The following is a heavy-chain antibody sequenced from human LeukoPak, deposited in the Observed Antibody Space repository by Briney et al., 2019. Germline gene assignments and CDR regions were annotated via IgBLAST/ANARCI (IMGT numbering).Heavy chain of an antibody. CDR3: ARPFNYYDSSGHLPHAFDI. J-gene: IGHJ3*02. Sequence: SETLSLTCTVSGGSISSSSYYWGWIRQPPGKGLEWIGSIYYSGSTYYNPSLKSRVTISVDTSKNQFSLKLSSVTAADTAVYYCARPFNYYDSSGHLPHAFDIWGQGTMVTVSS. V-gene: IGHV4-39*07. CDR2: IYYSGST. CDR1: GGSISSSSYY. D-gene: IGHD3-22*01.